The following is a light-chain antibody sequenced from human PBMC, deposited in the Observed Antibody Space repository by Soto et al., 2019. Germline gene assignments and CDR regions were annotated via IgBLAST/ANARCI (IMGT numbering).Light chain of an antibody. Sequence: YELTQPPSVSVAPGKTARITCGGNNIGSKSVHWYQQKPGQAPVLVIYYDSDRPSGIPERFSGSNSGNTATLTISRVEAGDEADYYCQVWDSSSDPVFGGGTKVTVL. CDR3: QVWDSSSDPV. CDR2: YDS. V-gene: IGLV3-21*04. CDR1: NIGSKS. J-gene: IGLJ2*01.